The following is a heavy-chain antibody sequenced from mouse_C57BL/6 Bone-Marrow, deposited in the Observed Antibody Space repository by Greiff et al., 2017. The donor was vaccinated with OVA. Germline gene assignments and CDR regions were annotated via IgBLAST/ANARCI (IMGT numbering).Heavy chain of an antibody. CDR2: IWWDDAK. CDR1: GFSLSTFGMG. CDR3: ARIGGWLLPYFDY. J-gene: IGHJ2*01. V-gene: IGHV8-8*01. Sequence: QVTLKESGPGILQPSQTLSLTCSFSGFSLSTFGMGVGWIRQPSGKGLEWLAHIWWDDAKYYNPALKSRLTNSKDTSNNHVFLKIANVDTADTATYDGARIGGWLLPYFDYWGQGTTLTVSS. D-gene: IGHD2-3*01.